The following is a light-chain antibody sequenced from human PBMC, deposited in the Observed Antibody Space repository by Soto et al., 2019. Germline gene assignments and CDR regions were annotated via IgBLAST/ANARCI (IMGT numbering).Light chain of an antibody. CDR2: SSS. J-gene: IGKJ4*01. Sequence: DIQMTQSPASLSASVGDRVTITCRASQSISSYLNWYQQKPGKAPHRLIYSSSTLQTGVPSRFSGRRSGTEFALTISNLQPEDVATYYCLQHNSFPRTLGGGTKVDIK. CDR1: QSISSY. CDR3: LQHNSFPRT. V-gene: IGKV1-17*02.